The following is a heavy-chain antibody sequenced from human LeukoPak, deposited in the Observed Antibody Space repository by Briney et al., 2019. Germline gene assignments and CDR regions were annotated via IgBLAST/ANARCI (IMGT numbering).Heavy chain of an antibody. D-gene: IGHD6-6*01. Sequence: PGGSLRLSCAASGFTFDNYAMNWVRQSPGKGLEWIAAISGNGAGTYYADFVKGRFTISRDNSKNTLFVTMNSLRAEDTAIYYCVKDRAVYTSLVTLDYWGQGTLVTVSS. J-gene: IGHJ4*02. V-gene: IGHV3-23*01. CDR3: VKDRAVYTSLVTLDY. CDR2: ISGNGAGT. CDR1: GFTFDNYA.